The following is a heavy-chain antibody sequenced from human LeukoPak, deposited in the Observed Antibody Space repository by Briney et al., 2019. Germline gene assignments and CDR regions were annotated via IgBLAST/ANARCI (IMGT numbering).Heavy chain of an antibody. J-gene: IGHJ3*02. CDR3: ARDLDAAAGFAFDI. V-gene: IGHV1-18*01. CDR2: ISAYNGNT. Sequence: ASVKVSCKASGGTFSSYAISWVRQAPGQGLEWMGWISAYNGNTNYAQKLQGRVTMTTDTSTSTAYMELRSLRSDDTAVYYCARDLDAAAGFAFDIWGQGTMVTVSS. CDR1: GGTFSSYA. D-gene: IGHD6-13*01.